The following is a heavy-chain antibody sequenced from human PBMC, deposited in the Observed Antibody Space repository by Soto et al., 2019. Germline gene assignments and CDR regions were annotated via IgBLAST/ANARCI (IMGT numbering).Heavy chain of an antibody. V-gene: IGHV4-39*01. D-gene: IGHD3-3*01. J-gene: IGHJ5*02. CDR2: IYYSGST. CDR3: ARIDFWSGYYTGGP. Sequence: QLQLQESGPGLVKPSETLSLTCTVSGGSISSSSYYWGWIRQPPGKGLEWIGSIYYSGSTYYNPSLKSRVTISVDTSKNQFSLKLSSVTAADTAVYYCARIDFWSGYYTGGPWGQGTLVTVSS. CDR1: GGSISSSSYY.